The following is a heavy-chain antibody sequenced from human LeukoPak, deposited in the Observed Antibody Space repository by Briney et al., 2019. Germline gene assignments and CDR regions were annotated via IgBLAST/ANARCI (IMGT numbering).Heavy chain of an antibody. CDR3: AKDGGFGGVDF. D-gene: IGHD3-10*01. CDR2: IRYDGINK. J-gene: IGHJ4*02. Sequence: GGSLRLSCAASGFTVSSNYMSWVRQAPGKGLEWVTFIRYDGINKYYADSVKGRFTISKDFSKNTLYLQMNSLRVEDTAVYYCAKDGGFGGVDFWGQGTLVTVSS. CDR1: GFTVSSNY. V-gene: IGHV3-30*02.